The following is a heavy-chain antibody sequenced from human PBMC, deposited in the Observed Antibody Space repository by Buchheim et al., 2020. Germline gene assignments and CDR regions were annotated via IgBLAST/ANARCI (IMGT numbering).Heavy chain of an antibody. D-gene: IGHD1-26*01. J-gene: IGHJ6*02. Sequence: EVQLVQSGAEVKKPGESLRISCKGSGYSFTSYWISWVRQMPGKGLEWMGRIDPSDSYTNYSPSFHGHVTISADKSISTAYLQWSSLKASDTAMYYCASRSGWDVNYYYYGMDVGGQGTT. CDR2: IDPSDSYT. V-gene: IGHV5-10-1*03. CDR3: ASRSGWDVNYYYYGMDV. CDR1: GYSFTSYW.